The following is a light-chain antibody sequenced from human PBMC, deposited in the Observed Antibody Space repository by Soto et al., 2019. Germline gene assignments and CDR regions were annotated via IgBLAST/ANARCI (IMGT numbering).Light chain of an antibody. CDR3: QQYNSYST. Sequence: DIQMTQSPSSVSASVGDRFTITCRASQSISSWLAWYQQKPGKAPKLLIYDASSLESGVPSRFSGSGSGTEFTLTISSLQPDDFATYYCQQYNSYSTFGQGTKVDIK. J-gene: IGKJ1*01. CDR1: QSISSW. V-gene: IGKV1-5*01. CDR2: DAS.